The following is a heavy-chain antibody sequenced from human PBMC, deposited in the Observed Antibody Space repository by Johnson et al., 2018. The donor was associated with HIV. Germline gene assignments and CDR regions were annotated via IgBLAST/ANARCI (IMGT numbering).Heavy chain of an antibody. CDR3: ARCSDPGESSSWVLAAAFDI. CDR2: IKQDGSEK. V-gene: IGHV3-7*05. CDR1: GFTFSSYW. D-gene: IGHD6-13*01. Sequence: EQLVESGGGLVQPGGSLRLSCAASGFTFSSYWMSWVRQAPGKGLEWVANIKQDGSEKYYVDSVKGRFTISRDNAKNSLYLQMNILRAEDTAVYYCARCSDPGESSSWVLAAAFDIGGQGTMVTVSS. J-gene: IGHJ3*02.